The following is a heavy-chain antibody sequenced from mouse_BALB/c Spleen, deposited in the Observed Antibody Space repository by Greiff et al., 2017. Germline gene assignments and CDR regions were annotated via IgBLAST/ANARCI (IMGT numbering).Heavy chain of an antibody. J-gene: IGHJ3*01. D-gene: IGHD2-2*01. V-gene: IGHV1S81*02. CDR2: INPSNGGT. CDR3: TREGVYGYVPFAY. CDR1: GYTFTSYY. Sequence: QVHVKQSGAELVKPGASVKLSCKASGYTFTSYYMYWVKQRPGQGLEWIGEINPSNGGTNFNEKFKSKATLTVDKSSSTAYMQLSSLTSEDSAVYYCTREGVYGYVPFAYWGQGTLVTVSA.